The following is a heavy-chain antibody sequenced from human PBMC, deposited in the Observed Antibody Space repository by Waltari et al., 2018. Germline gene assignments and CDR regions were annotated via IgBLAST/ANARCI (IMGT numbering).Heavy chain of an antibody. CDR2: ISPILGTA. Sequence: QVQLVQSGAEVKKPGSSVKVSCKASGGTFSSYAISWVRQAPGQGLEWMGGISPILGTANDAQKFQGRVTITADESTSTAYMELSSMRSEDTAVYYCSRDLTSIAARGWFDPWGQGTLVTVSS. CDR3: SRDLTSIAARGWFDP. V-gene: IGHV1-69*01. CDR1: GGTFSSYA. J-gene: IGHJ5*02. D-gene: IGHD6-6*01.